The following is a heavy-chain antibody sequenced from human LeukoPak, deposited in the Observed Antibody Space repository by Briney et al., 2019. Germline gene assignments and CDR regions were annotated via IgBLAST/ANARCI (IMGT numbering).Heavy chain of an antibody. CDR3: ARTIAMTGIDYFDQ. J-gene: IGHJ4*02. Sequence: PGGSLRLSCAASGLTVSSNYMSWDRQAPGKGLEWVSVMYSDGSAYYADSVKGRFTISRDNSKNRLFLQMNSLRAEDTAVYFCARTIAMTGIDYFDQWGQGTLVTVS. D-gene: IGHD6-13*01. CDR2: MYSDGSA. V-gene: IGHV3-53*01. CDR1: GLTVSSNY.